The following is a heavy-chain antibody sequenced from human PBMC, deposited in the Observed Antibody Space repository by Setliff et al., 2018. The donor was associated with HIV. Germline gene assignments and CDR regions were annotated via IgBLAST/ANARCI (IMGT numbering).Heavy chain of an antibody. Sequence: SETLSLTCTVSGGSISSGDYYWSWIRQPPGKGLEWMGYMYYSGSTYYNPSLKSRVTISVDTSKNQFSLKLRSVTAADTGIYYCARHRSYGDYDPNWFDPWGQGTLVTVSS. D-gene: IGHD4-17*01. J-gene: IGHJ5*02. CDR3: ARHRSYGDYDPNWFDP. CDR2: MYYSGST. V-gene: IGHV4-39*01. CDR1: GGSISSGDYY.